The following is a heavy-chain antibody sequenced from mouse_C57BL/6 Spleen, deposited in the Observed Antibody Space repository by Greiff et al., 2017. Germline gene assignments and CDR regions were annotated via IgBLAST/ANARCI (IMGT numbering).Heavy chain of an antibody. CDR2: ISYDGSN. V-gene: IGHV3-6*01. J-gene: IGHJ1*03. CDR1: GYSITSGYY. CDR3: ARELGGYCDV. Sequence: EVKLEESGPGLVKPSQSLSLTCSVTGYSITSGYYWNWIRQFPGNKLEWMGYISYDGSNNYNPSLKNRISITRDTSKNQFFLKLNSVTTEDTATYYCARELGGYCDVWGTGTTVTVSS. D-gene: IGHD4-1*01.